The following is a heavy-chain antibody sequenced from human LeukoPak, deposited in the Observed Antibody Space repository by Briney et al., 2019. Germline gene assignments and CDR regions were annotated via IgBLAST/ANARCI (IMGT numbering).Heavy chain of an antibody. CDR1: GFTFSSYE. CDR3: ARRELRYFDWLRAFDI. Sequence: PGGSLRLSCAASGFTFSSYETNWVRQAPGKGLEWVSYISSSGSTIYYADSVKGRFTISRDNAKNSLYLQMNSLRAEDTAVYYCARRELRYFDWLRAFDIWGQGTMVTVSS. CDR2: ISSSGSTI. J-gene: IGHJ3*02. V-gene: IGHV3-48*03. D-gene: IGHD3-9*01.